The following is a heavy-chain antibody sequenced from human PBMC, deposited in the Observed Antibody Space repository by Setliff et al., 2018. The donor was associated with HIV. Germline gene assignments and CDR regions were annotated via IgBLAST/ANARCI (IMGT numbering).Heavy chain of an antibody. D-gene: IGHD5-18*01. CDR2: INHSGST. Sequence: ASETLSLTCAVFGGSFSGYYWSWIRQPPGKGLEWIGEINHSGSTDYNPSLKSRVTISVDTSKNQFSLKLRSVTAADTAVYYCARHGYSSDLRISYCDSWGQGSLVTVSS. V-gene: IGHV4-34*01. J-gene: IGHJ4*02. CDR3: ARHGYSSDLRISYCDS. CDR1: GGSFSGYY.